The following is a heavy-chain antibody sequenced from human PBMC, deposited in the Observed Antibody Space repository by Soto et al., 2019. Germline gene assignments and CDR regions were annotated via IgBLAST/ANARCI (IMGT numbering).Heavy chain of an antibody. D-gene: IGHD5-18*01. J-gene: IGHJ4*02. V-gene: IGHV4-59*01. Sequence: ASETLSLTCTVSGSSINSYYWSWIRQPPGKGLEWIGYIYSSGSTNYNPSLKSRVTISVDASKNHFSLKLTSVTAADTAVYYCARVSSRGYSYTYYFDYWGQGTLVTVSS. CDR1: GSSINSYY. CDR3: ARVSSRGYSYTYYFDY. CDR2: IYSSGST.